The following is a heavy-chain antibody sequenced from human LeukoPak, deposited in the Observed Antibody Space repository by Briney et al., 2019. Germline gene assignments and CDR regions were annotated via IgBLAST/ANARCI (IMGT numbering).Heavy chain of an antibody. V-gene: IGHV3-30*04. CDR3: ARGGYSSSWYVDY. CDR2: ISYDGSNK. Sequence: GGSLRLSCAASGFTFSSYAMHWVRQAPGKGLEWVAVISYDGSNKYYADSVKGRFTISRDNSKNTLYLQMNSLRAEDTAVYYCARGGYSSSWYVDYWGQGTLVTASS. D-gene: IGHD6-13*01. J-gene: IGHJ4*02. CDR1: GFTFSSYA.